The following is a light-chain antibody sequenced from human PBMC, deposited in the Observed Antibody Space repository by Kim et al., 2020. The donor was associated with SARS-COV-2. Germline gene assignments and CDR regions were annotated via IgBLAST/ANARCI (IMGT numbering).Light chain of an antibody. CDR2: WAA. CDR3: QQYYSVPLA. CDR1: QSVLASANNKNF. V-gene: IGKV4-1*01. J-gene: IGKJ4*01. Sequence: ATINGKSSQSVLASANNKNFLAWYQQRPGQPPKMIIYWAATRESGVPDRFSGSGSGTDFTLTISSLQAEDGAVYYWQQYYSVPLAFGGGTKVDIK.